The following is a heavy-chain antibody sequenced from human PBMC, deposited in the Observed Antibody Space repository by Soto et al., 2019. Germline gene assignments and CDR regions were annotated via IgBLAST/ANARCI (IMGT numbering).Heavy chain of an antibody. D-gene: IGHD3-22*01. CDR2: ISSSSSYI. J-gene: IGHJ5*02. CDR3: ASAEHYFDTSGWYH. V-gene: IGHV3-21*01. Sequence: PGGSLRLSCAASGFTFSSYSMNWVRQAPGKGLEWVSSISSSSSYIYYADSVRGRFTISRDNAKNSLYLQMNSLRAEDTAVYYCASAEHYFDTSGWYHWGHGTLVTVSS. CDR1: GFTFSSYS.